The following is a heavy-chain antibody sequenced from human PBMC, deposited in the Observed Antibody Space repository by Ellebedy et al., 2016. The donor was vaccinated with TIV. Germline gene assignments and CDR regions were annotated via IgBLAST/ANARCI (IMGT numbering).Heavy chain of an antibody. Sequence: GGSLRLSCAASGFTFSNYAMAWVRQAPGKGLEWVSDVTARGRSTHYADSVRGRLTISRANSKNTLFLQMNSLSVEDTAVYYCAKGGPGSGNNYYFDSWGQGILVTVSS. V-gene: IGHV3-23*01. CDR2: VTARGRST. D-gene: IGHD1-26*01. J-gene: IGHJ4*02. CDR1: GFTFSNYA. CDR3: AKGGPGSGNNYYFDS.